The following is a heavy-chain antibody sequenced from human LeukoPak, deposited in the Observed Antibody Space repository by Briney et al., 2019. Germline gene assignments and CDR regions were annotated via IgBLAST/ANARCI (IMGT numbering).Heavy chain of an antibody. J-gene: IGHJ4*02. CDR2: ISGSGGST. CDR1: GFTFNTYA. Sequence: GGSLRLSCAASGFTFNTYAMNWVRQAPGKGLEWVSGISGSGGSTNYADSVKGRFTISRDNSNNTLYLQMNSLRAEDTAVYYCAKDPFRLRFGDFYYFYYWGQGTLVTVSS. D-gene: IGHD3-10*01. V-gene: IGHV3-23*01. CDR3: AKDPFRLRFGDFYYFYY.